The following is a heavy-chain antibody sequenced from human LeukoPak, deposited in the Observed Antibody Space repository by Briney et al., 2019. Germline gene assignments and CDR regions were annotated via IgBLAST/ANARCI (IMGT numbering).Heavy chain of an antibody. D-gene: IGHD2-21*02. J-gene: IGHJ6*02. V-gene: IGHV1-46*01. CDR1: GYILTNYY. CDR2: ISPSDGGT. CDR3: ARGWNCGGDCYFYYYVMDV. Sequence: EASVKVSCKASGYILTNYYMHWVRQAPGQGLEWMGIISPSDGGTSYAQNFQDRVTMTRDTSTSTVYMELSSLRSDDTAVYYCARGWNCGGDCYFYYYVMDVWGQGTTVTVSS.